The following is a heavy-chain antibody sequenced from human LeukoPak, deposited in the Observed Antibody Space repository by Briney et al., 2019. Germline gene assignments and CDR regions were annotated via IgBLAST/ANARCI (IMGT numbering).Heavy chain of an antibody. CDR2: ISAYNGNT. D-gene: IGHD6-19*01. Sequence: ASVKVSCKASGYTFTSYGISWVRQASGQGLEWMGWISAYNGNTNYAQRLQGRVTMTTDTSTSTAYMELRSLRSDDTAVYYCVRDSIAVAGTGFDYWGQGTLVTVSS. J-gene: IGHJ4*02. CDR1: GYTFTSYG. CDR3: VRDSIAVAGTGFDY. V-gene: IGHV1-18*01.